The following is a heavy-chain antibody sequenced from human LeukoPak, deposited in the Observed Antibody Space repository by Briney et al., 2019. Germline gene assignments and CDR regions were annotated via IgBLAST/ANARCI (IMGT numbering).Heavy chain of an antibody. V-gene: IGHV4-61*08. CDR2: ISDIGSI. CDR3: AGHHPRNTVDF. CDR1: GGSISSGGYY. Sequence: SETLSLTCAVSGGSISSGGYYWSWIRQPPGKGLEWIAYISDIGSINYNPSLKSRVTISLDTSKNQFSLKLSSVTAADTAVYYCAGHHPRNTVDFWGQGTLVTVSS. D-gene: IGHD2/OR15-2a*01. J-gene: IGHJ4*02.